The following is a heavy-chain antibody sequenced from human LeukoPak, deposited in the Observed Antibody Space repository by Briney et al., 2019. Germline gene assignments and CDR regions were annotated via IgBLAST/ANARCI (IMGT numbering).Heavy chain of an antibody. CDR2: ITSKTDGGTT. V-gene: IGHV3-15*01. CDR3: GTDDY. CDR1: GFTFSNAW. Sequence: GGSLRLSCAASGFTFSNAWMTWVRQAPGKGPEWVARITSKTDGGTTDYAAPVKGRFTISRDDSKNTLYLQMNSLKTEDTAVYYCGTDDYWGQGTLVTVSS. J-gene: IGHJ4*02.